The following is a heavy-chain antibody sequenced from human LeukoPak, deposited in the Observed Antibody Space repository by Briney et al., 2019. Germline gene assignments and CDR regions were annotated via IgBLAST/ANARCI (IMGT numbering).Heavy chain of an antibody. CDR1: GYPFTGYY. V-gene: IGHV1-2*06. J-gene: IGHJ4*02. Sequence: ASVKVSCKASGYPFTGYYMHWVRQAPGQGLGWMGRINPNSGGTNYAQKFQGRVTVTRDMSTTTAYMELSRLTSDDTAVYYCARAKQWLPYDYWGQGTLVTVSS. CDR3: ARAKQWLPYDY. D-gene: IGHD6-19*01. CDR2: INPNSGGT.